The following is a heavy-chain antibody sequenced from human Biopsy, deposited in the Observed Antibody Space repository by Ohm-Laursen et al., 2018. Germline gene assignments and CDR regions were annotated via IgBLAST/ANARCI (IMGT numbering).Heavy chain of an antibody. J-gene: IGHJ4*02. CDR1: GGSVSSSNYY. D-gene: IGHD1-26*01. CDR2: IYYSGST. V-gene: IGHV4-61*01. Sequence: GTLSLTCSVSGGSVSSSNYYWNWIRQTPGKGLEWIGYIYYSGSTNYNPSLRSRVTISVDRSKNQFSLELSSVTAADTAVYYCARVGAGAPSIDYFDYWGQGALVTVSS. CDR3: ARVGAGAPSIDYFDY.